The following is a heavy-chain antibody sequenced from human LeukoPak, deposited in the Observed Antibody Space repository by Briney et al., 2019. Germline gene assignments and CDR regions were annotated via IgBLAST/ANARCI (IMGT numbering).Heavy chain of an antibody. Sequence: PSETLSLTCSVSGYSITCGYYWGWIRQPPGQGLEWIGSIYQRGNTYYNPSLKSRVIVSFDKSKNHFSLNLSSVTPADTAVYYCASRLVDRRPFDYWGQGILVTVSS. V-gene: IGHV4-38-2*02. CDR2: IYQRGNT. J-gene: IGHJ4*02. D-gene: IGHD3-22*01. CDR1: GYSITCGYY. CDR3: ASRLVDRRPFDY.